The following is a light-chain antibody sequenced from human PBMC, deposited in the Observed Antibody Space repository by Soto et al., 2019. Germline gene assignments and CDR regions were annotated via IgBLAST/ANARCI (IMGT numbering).Light chain of an antibody. Sequence: QSVLTQPASVSGSPGQSIGISCTGTSSDVGGYNYVSWYQQPTGKAPKLMIYDVSNRPSGVSNRFSGYKSGNTASLTISGLQAEYEADYYCSSYTSSGTLVFGTGTKLTVL. CDR2: DVS. CDR1: SSDVGGYNY. V-gene: IGLV2-14*03. CDR3: SSYTSSGTLV. J-gene: IGLJ1*01.